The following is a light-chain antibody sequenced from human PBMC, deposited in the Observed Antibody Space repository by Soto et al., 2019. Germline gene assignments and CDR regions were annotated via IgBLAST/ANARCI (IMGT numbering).Light chain of an antibody. J-gene: IGLJ2*01. Sequence: QSSLTQPASVSGSPGQSITISCTGTSSDVGGYNYVSWYQQYPGRVPKLLIYKVSDRPSGISNRFSGSKSGNTASLTISGLQAEDEADYYCCSYTSSTTPLFGGGTKVTVL. CDR2: KVS. CDR1: SSDVGGYNY. CDR3: CSYTSSTTPL. V-gene: IGLV2-14*01.